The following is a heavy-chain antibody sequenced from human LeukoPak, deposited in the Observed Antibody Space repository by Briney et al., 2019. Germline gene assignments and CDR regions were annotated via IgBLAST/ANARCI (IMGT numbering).Heavy chain of an antibody. CDR2: IGTGRDT. J-gene: IGHJ4*02. CDR1: GFTFSSYA. CDR3: AKKEVGLHPFDY. Sequence: GGSLRLSCAASGFTFSSYAMSWVRQAPGKGLEWVSVIGTGRDTYYADSVKGRFTISRDNSKSTLYLQMNSLRAEDTAVYYCAKKEVGLHPFDYWGQGTLVTVSS. D-gene: IGHD2-15*01. V-gene: IGHV3-23*01.